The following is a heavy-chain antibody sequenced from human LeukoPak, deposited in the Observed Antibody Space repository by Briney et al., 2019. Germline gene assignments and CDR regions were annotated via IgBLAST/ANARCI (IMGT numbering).Heavy chain of an antibody. J-gene: IGHJ4*02. CDR3: ASNYYDSSGSYYFDY. CDR2: INPSGGST. D-gene: IGHD3-22*01. V-gene: IGHV1-46*01. CDR1: GYTFTSYY. Sequence: GASVKVSCKASGYTFTSYYMHWVRQAPGQGLEWMGIINPSGGSTSYAQKFQGRVTMTRDMSTSTVYMELSSLRSEDTAVYYCASNYYDSSGSYYFDYWGQGTLVTVSS.